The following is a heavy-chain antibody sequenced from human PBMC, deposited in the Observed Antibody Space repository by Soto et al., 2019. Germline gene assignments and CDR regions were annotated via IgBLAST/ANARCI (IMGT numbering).Heavy chain of an antibody. Sequence: SETLSLTCTVSGGSVRSGSYYWSWIRQPPGKGLEWIGYIYYSGSTNYNPSLKSRVTISVDTSKNQFSLKLSSVTAADTAVYYWAMGGYCSGGSCYSRSRMDVWGQGTTVTVSS. J-gene: IGHJ6*02. V-gene: IGHV4-61*01. CDR1: GGSVRSGSYY. CDR3: AMGGYCSGGSCYSRSRMDV. D-gene: IGHD2-15*01. CDR2: IYYSGST.